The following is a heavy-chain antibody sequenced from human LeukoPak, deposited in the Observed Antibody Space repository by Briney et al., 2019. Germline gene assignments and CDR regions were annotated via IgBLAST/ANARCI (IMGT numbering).Heavy chain of an antibody. V-gene: IGHV1-18*01. D-gene: IGHD2-15*01. Sequence: ASVTVSCKASGYTFTSYGISWVRQAPGQGLEWMGWISAYNGNTNYAQKLQGRVTMTTDTSTSTAYMELRSLRSDDTAVYYCARDGDCSGGSCYWRYYYYGMDVWGQGTTVTVSS. CDR3: ARDGDCSGGSCYWRYYYYGMDV. CDR2: ISAYNGNT. CDR1: GYTFTSYG. J-gene: IGHJ6*02.